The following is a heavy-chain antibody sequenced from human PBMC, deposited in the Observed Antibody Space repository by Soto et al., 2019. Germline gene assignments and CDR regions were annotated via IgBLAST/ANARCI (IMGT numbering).Heavy chain of an antibody. D-gene: IGHD3-10*01. CDR1: GGTFSSYA. CDR3: ASTSGSRLRLDWFDP. J-gene: IGHJ5*02. V-gene: IGHV1-69*13. CDR2: IIPIFGTA. Sequence: ASVKVSCKASGGTFSSYAISWVRQAPGQGLEWMGGIIPIFGTANYAQKFQGRVTITADESTSTAYMELSSLRSEDTAVYYCASTSGSRLRLDWFDPWGQGTLVTVSS.